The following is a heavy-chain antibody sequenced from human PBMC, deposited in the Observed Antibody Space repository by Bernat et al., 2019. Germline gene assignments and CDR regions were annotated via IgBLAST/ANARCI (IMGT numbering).Heavy chain of an antibody. CDR2: ISSSSTYI. D-gene: IGHD1-1*01. Sequence: EVQLVESGGGLVKPGGSLRLSCAASGFAFSSYTMNWVSQDPGKGLEWVSSISSSSTYIYYADSLKGRFTISRDDATNSLFLQMNSLRAEDTAVYYCARDRGTLTTLRQLDPWGQGTLVTVSS. V-gene: IGHV3-21*01. CDR1: GFAFSSYT. CDR3: ARDRGTLTTLRQLDP. J-gene: IGHJ5*02.